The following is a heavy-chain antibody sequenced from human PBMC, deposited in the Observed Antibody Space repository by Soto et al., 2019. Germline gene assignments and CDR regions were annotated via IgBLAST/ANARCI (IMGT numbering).Heavy chain of an antibody. CDR1: GASISSSNW. V-gene: IGHV4-4*02. CDR2: IYHDGST. D-gene: IGHD3-22*01. CDR3: ARHYYYANHYYYAMDV. Sequence: QVQLQESGPGLVRPSGTLSLTCAVSGASISSSNWWSWVRHPPGKGLEWIGDIYHDGSTNRNPSLKSRATISVDKSKNQCSLRLTSVTAADTAVYYCARHYYYANHYYYAMDVWGQGTTVTVSS. J-gene: IGHJ6*02.